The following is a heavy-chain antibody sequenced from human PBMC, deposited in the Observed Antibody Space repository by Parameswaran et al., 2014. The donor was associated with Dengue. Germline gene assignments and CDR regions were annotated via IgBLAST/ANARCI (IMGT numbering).Heavy chain of an antibody. J-gene: IGHJ5*02. D-gene: IGHD2-2*02. CDR3: ARGRLVVPAAILIEAVNNNWFDP. V-gene: IGHV4-34*01. Sequence: RWIRQPPGKGLEWIGEINHSGSTNYNPSLKSRVTISVDTSKNQFSLKLSSVTAADTAVYYCARGRLVVPAAILIEAVNNNWFDPWGQGTLVTVSS. CDR2: INHSGST.